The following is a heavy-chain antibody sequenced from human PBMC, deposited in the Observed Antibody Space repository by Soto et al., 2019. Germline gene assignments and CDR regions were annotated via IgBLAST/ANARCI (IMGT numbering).Heavy chain of an antibody. V-gene: IGHV4-31*03. CDR1: GGSISSGGYY. CDR3: ARGRTQVGWFDP. Sequence: PSETLSLSCTVSGGSISSGGYYWSWIRQHPGKGLEWIGYIYYSGSTYYNPSLKSRVTISVDTSKNQFSLKLSSVTAADTAVYYCARGRTQVGWFDPWGQGTLVTVSS. J-gene: IGHJ5*02. CDR2: IYYSGST. D-gene: IGHD1-26*01.